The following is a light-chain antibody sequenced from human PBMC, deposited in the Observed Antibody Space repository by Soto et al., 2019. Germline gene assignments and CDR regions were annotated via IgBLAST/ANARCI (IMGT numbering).Light chain of an antibody. V-gene: IGKV1-5*01. Sequence: DIQLTQSASTLSASVGDTVTITCRADQSITTWLAWFQQTPAKAPSLLIYDATNLQPGVPSRFSGSGSGPEFTFTISSLQPDDFATYYCQQYNGYSHSFGQGT. CDR3: QQYNGYSHS. CDR2: DAT. J-gene: IGKJ2*01. CDR1: QSITTW.